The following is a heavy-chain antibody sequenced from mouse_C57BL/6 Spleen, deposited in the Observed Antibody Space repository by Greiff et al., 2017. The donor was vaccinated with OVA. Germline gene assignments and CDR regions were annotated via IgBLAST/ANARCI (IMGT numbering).Heavy chain of an antibody. CDR2: ISYDGST. J-gene: IGHJ1*03. D-gene: IGHD1-1*01. V-gene: IGHV3-6*01. CDR3: ASSVTTVVDGYFDV. Sequence: EVQLQQSGPGLVKPSQSLSLTCSVPGYSITSGYYWNWIRQFPGNQLEWMGYISYDGSTTYNPSLKNRISITRDKSKKQLFLKLNAVTTEDTATYYCASSVTTVVDGYFDVWGTGTTVTVSS. CDR1: GYSITSGYY.